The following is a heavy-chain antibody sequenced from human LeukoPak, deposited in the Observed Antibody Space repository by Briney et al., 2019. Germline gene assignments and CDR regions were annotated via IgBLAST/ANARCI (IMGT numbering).Heavy chain of an antibody. J-gene: IGHJ4*02. V-gene: IGHV3-21*01. CDR3: ARDVRGYANNFDY. Sequence: GGSLRLSCAASGFTFSSYSMNWVRQAPGKGLEWVSSISSSSSYIYYADSVKGRFTISRDNAKNSLYLQMNSLRAEDTAVYYCARDVRGYANNFDYWGQGTLVTVSS. D-gene: IGHD3-22*01. CDR1: GFTFSSYS. CDR2: ISSSSSYI.